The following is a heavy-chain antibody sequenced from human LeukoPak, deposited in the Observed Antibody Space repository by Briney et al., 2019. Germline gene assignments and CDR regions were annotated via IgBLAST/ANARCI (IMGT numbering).Heavy chain of an antibody. CDR1: GGSFSGSY. J-gene: IGHJ4*02. CDR3: ARAPLWLPAARRLDY. CDR2: INHIGST. Sequence: PSETLSLTCAVYGGSFSGSYWSWIRQPPGKGLEWIGEINHIGSTNYNPSLKSRVTIPVDTSKNQFSLKLSSVTAADTAVYYCARAPLWLPAARRLDYWGQGTLVTVSS. D-gene: IGHD5-18*01. V-gene: IGHV4-34*01.